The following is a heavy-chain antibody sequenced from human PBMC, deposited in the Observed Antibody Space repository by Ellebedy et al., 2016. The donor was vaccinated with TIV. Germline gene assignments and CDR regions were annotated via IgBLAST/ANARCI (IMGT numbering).Heavy chain of an antibody. Sequence: GGSLRLSXAASGFTFSSHDMHWVRQPEGKGLEWVSAIYTSGGTSYAAAVKGRFTITRESAKNTLYLQMNSLRDGDTAVYYCAREIAVPGRWYFDLWGRGTLVTVSS. V-gene: IGHV3-13*01. CDR3: AREIAVPGRWYFDL. D-gene: IGHD6-19*01. J-gene: IGHJ2*01. CDR2: IYTSGGT. CDR1: GFTFSSHD.